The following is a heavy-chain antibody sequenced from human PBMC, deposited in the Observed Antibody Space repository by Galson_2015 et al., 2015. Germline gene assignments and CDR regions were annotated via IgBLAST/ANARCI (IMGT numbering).Heavy chain of an antibody. CDR1: GFTFSSYS. CDR2: ISSSSSYI. CDR3: ARSTGRDILTGYYSEADYYFDY. D-gene: IGHD3-9*01. J-gene: IGHJ4*02. V-gene: IGHV3-21*01. Sequence: SLRLSCAASGFTFSSYSMNWVRQAPGKGLEWVSSISSSSSYIYYADSVKGRFTISRDNAKNSLYLQMNSLRAEDTAVYYCARSTGRDILTGYYSEADYYFDYWGQGTLVTVSS.